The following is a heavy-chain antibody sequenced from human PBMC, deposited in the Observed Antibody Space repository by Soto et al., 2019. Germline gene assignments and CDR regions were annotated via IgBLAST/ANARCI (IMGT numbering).Heavy chain of an antibody. CDR1: GFTFSSYW. CDR2: INSDGSST. CDR3: ARVGGYSYGLGEYYYYMDV. J-gene: IGHJ6*03. V-gene: IGHV3-74*01. Sequence: GGSLRLSCAASGFTFSSYWMHWVRQAPGKGLVWVSRINSDGSSTSYADSVKGRFTISRDNAKNTLYLQMNSLRAEDTAVYYCARVGGYSYGLGEYYYYMDVWGKGTTVTVSS. D-gene: IGHD5-18*01.